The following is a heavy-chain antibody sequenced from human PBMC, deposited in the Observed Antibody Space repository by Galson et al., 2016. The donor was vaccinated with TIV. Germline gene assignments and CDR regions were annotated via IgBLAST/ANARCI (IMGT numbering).Heavy chain of an antibody. V-gene: IGHV3-66*01. CDR1: GIPVSENY. Sequence: SLRLSRAASGIPVSENYMTWVRQASGRGLEWVSVTYGGGDTYYAESVRGRFTISRDKSKDILYLHMNGLRVDDTAIYYCARDRVVGATYYNYYFGMDVWGQGTTVTVSS. J-gene: IGHJ6*02. CDR2: TYGGGDT. D-gene: IGHD2-15*01. CDR3: ARDRVVGATYYNYYFGMDV.